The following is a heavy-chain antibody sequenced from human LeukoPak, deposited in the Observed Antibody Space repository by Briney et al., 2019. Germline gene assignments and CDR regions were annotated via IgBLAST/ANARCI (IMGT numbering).Heavy chain of an antibody. CDR2: INPNSGGT. J-gene: IGHJ6*03. CDR1: GYTFTGYY. D-gene: IGHD2-15*01. CDR3: ARDRERYRNYYYSMDV. V-gene: IGHV1-2*02. Sequence: WASVKVSCKASGYTFTGYYMHWVRQAPGQGLEWMGWINPNSGGTNYAQKFQGRVTMTRDTSISTAYMELSGLISDDTAVYYCARDRERYRNYYYSMDVWGKGTTVSVSS.